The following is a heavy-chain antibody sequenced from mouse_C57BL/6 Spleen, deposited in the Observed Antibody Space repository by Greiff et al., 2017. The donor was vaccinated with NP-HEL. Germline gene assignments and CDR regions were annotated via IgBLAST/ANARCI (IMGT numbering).Heavy chain of an antibody. CDR2: IYPSDSET. J-gene: IGHJ4*01. CDR3: ASKLGRDAMDY. V-gene: IGHV1-61*01. CDR1: GYTFTSYW. Sequence: QVQLQQPGAELVRPGSSVKLSCKASGYTFTSYWMDWVKQRPGQGLEWIGNIYPSDSETHYNQKFKDKATLTVDKSSSTAYMQLSSLTSEDYAVYYCASKLGRDAMDYWGQGTSVTVSS. D-gene: IGHD4-1*01.